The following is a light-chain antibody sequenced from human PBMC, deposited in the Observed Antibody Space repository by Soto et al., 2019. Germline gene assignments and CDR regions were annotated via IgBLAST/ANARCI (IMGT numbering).Light chain of an antibody. CDR1: QGISSY. Sequence: DIQLTQSPSFLSASVGDRVTITCRASQGISSYLAWYQQKPGKAPKLLIYAAPTLQSGVPSRFSGSGSGTEFTLTISSLQPEDFATYYCQQLNSYPIFTFGPGTKVDIK. CDR3: QQLNSYPIFT. J-gene: IGKJ3*01. CDR2: AAP. V-gene: IGKV1-9*01.